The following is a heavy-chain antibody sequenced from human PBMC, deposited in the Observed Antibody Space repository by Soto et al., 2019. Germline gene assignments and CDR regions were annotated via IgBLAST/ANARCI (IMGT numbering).Heavy chain of an antibody. Sequence: PGESLKISCKGSGYSFTSYWIGWVRQMPGKGLEWMGIIYPGDSDTRYSPSFQGQVTISADKSISTAYLQWSSLKASDTAMYYCARHGRGGQKLVRHYYYYGMDVWGQGTTVTVSS. CDR3: ARHGRGGQKLVRHYYYYGMDV. D-gene: IGHD6-13*01. CDR1: GYSFTSYW. V-gene: IGHV5-51*01. J-gene: IGHJ6*02. CDR2: IYPGDSDT.